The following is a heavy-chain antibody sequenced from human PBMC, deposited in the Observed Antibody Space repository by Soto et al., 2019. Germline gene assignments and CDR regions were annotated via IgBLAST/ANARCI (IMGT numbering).Heavy chain of an antibody. Sequence: WAXVKVSCKASGYTFTSYAMHWVRQAPGQRLELMGWINAGNGNTEYSQKFQGRVTITRDTSASTAYMELSSLRSEDTAVYYCARDSSGWNKYDYWGQGTLVTVSS. CDR2: INAGNGNT. V-gene: IGHV1-3*01. D-gene: IGHD6-19*01. CDR3: ARDSSGWNKYDY. J-gene: IGHJ4*02. CDR1: GYTFTSYA.